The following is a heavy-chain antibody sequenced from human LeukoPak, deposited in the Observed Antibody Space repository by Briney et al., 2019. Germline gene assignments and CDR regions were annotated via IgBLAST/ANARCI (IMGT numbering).Heavy chain of an antibody. D-gene: IGHD1-26*01. CDR2: INWNGGRA. J-gene: IGHJ1*01. CDR1: GFTFDDYG. V-gene: IGHV3-20*04. CDR3: ARDRGGSYMYLQH. Sequence: GGSLRLSCAASGFTFDDYGMSWVRQAPGKGLEWVSGINWNGGRAGHADSVKGRFPISRDNAKNSLFLQMNSLRAEDTALYYCARDRGGSYMYLQHWGQGTLVTVSS.